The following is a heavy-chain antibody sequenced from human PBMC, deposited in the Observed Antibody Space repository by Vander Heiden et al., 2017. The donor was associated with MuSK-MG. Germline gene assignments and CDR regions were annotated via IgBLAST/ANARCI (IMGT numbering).Heavy chain of an antibody. D-gene: IGHD5-12*01. CDR2: IRSSGGIT. CDR3: VANQGYSGSSPLVS. J-gene: IGHJ4*02. Sequence: EVQLLESGGGLVRPGGSLRLSCAAPGFTFVNYAMTWVRQSPGKGLEWVSVIRSSGGITYYADSVKGRFIISRDNSKKTVSLQMNSLGVGDTAVYYCVANQGYSGSSPLVSWGQGVQVTVSS. CDR1: GFTFVNYA. V-gene: IGHV3-23*01.